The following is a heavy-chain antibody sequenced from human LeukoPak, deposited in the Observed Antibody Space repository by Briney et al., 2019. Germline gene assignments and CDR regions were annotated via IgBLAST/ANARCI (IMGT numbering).Heavy chain of an antibody. CDR3: ARVLHNRNYDGGTYYGY. J-gene: IGHJ4*02. Sequence: ASVKVSCKASGYTFTSYYMHWVRQAPGQGLEWMGIINPSGGSTSYAQKFQGRVTMTRDTSTSTVYMELSSLRAEDTAVYYCARVLHNRNYDGGTYYGYWGQGTLVTVSS. V-gene: IGHV1-46*01. CDR2: INPSGGST. D-gene: IGHD3-22*01. CDR1: GYTFTSYY.